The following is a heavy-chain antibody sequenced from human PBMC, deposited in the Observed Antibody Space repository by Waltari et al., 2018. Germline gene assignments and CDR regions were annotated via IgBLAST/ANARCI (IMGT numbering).Heavy chain of an antibody. D-gene: IGHD5-12*01. Sequence: QVQLQQWGAGLLKPSETLSLTCAVYGGSFSGYYWSWIRQPPGKGMEWIGEINHSGSTNYNPSLKSRVTISVDTSKNQFYLKLSSVTAADTAVYYCARGLGDGYNSNYFDYWGQGTLVTVSS. J-gene: IGHJ4*02. CDR2: INHSGST. CDR3: ARGLGDGYNSNYFDY. V-gene: IGHV4-34*01. CDR1: GGSFSGYY.